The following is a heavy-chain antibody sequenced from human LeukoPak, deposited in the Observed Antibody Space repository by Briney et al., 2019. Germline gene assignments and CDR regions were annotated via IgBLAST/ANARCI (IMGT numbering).Heavy chain of an antibody. CDR3: ARGRSIAAAGIGYYYYYMDV. Sequence: ASVKVSCKASGYTFTSYDINWVRQATGQGLEWMGWMNPNSGNTGYAQKFQGRVTMTRNTSISTAYMELSSLRSEDTAVYYCARGRSIAAAGIGYYYYYMDVWGKGTTVTVSS. D-gene: IGHD6-13*01. CDR2: MNPNSGNT. V-gene: IGHV1-8*01. J-gene: IGHJ6*03. CDR1: GYTFTSYD.